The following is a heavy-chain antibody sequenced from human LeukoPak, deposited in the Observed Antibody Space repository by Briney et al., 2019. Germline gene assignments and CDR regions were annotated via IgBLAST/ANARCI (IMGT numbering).Heavy chain of an antibody. CDR3: ARKGYYPKYYFDY. CDR2: INHSGST. Sequence: PSETLSLTXAVYGGSFSGYYWSWIRQPPRKGLEWIGEINHSGSTNYNPSLKSRVTISVDTSKNQFSLKLSSVTAADTAVYYCARKGYYPKYYFDYWGQGTLVTVSS. J-gene: IGHJ4*02. D-gene: IGHD3-10*01. V-gene: IGHV4-34*01. CDR1: GGSFSGYY.